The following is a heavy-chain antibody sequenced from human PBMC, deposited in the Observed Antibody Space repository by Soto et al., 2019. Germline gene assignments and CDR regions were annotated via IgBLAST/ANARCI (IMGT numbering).Heavy chain of an antibody. CDR1: GFTFSAYS. Sequence: GGSLRLSCVASGFTFSAYSMSWVRQAPGQGLEWVSSITSSSTYIYYTRSVEGRFTISRDDAKNSLHLQMNSLRAEDTAVYYCAREGRRSSSWYIDPWGQGTLVTVSS. CDR3: AREGRRSSSWYIDP. V-gene: IGHV3-21*06. J-gene: IGHJ5*02. CDR2: ITSSSTYI. D-gene: IGHD6-13*01.